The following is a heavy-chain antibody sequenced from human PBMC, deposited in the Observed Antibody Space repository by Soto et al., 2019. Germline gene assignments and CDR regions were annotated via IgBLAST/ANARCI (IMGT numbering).Heavy chain of an antibody. CDR2: IYWNDDK. Sequence: SGPTLVNPTQTLTLTCTFSGFSLSTSGVGVGWIRQPPGKALEWLALIYWNDDKRYSPSLKSRLTITKDTSKNQVVLTMTNMDPVDTATSYCAHSDCGLRSSSWYWLDPWGQGTLVTV. D-gene: IGHD6-13*01. CDR1: GFSLSTSGVG. CDR3: AHSDCGLRSSSWYWLDP. V-gene: IGHV2-5*01. J-gene: IGHJ5*02.